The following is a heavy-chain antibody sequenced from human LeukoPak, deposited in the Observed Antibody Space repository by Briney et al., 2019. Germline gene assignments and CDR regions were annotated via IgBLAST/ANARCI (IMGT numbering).Heavy chain of an antibody. CDR2: IYHSGST. D-gene: IGHD3-22*01. V-gene: IGHV4-30-2*01. J-gene: IGHJ4*02. CDR3: ARGDSSGSDY. Sequence: SETLSLTCAVSGGSISSGGYSWSWIRQPPGKGLEWIGYIYHSGSTYYNPSLKSRVTISVDRSKNQFSLKLSSVTAADTAVYYCARGDSSGSDYWGQGTLVTVSS. CDR1: GGSISSGGYS.